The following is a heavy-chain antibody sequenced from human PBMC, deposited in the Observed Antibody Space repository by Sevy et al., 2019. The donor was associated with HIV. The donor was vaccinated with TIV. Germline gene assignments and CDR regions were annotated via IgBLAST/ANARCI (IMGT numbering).Heavy chain of an antibody. CDR3: AKMGGLTDYGMDV. D-gene: IGHD1-26*01. CDR2: MYYTGST. J-gene: IGHJ6*02. Sequence: SETLSLTCTVSGGSVSSGSYYWTWIRQPPGKGLECIGYMYYTGSTNYNPSLMSRVTISVDTSKNQFSLKLSSVTAADMALYYCAKMGGLTDYGMDVWGQGTTVTVSS. CDR1: GGSVSSGSYY. V-gene: IGHV4-61*01.